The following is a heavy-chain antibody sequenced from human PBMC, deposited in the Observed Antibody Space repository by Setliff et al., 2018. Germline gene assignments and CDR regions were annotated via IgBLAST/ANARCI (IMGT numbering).Heavy chain of an antibody. D-gene: IGHD4-4*01. J-gene: IGHJ4*02. CDR2: FYDSRGDT. V-gene: IGHV3-23*03. Sequence: GGSLRLSCTASGLSYINDWVSWVRQAPGKGLEWVSIFYDSRGDTYYADSVKGRFTVSKDNSKNTMYLQMNSLRDEDTAIYFCAKCTSWDSHYPYFDYWGQGALVTVSS. CDR1: GLSYINDW. CDR3: AKCTSWDSHYPYFDY.